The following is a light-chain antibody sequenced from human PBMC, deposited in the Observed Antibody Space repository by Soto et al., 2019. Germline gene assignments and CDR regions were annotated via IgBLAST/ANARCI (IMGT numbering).Light chain of an antibody. CDR3: HQYNNWPPWT. V-gene: IGKV3-15*01. J-gene: IGKJ1*01. Sequence: EIVMTQSAATLSVSPGERATLSCRASQSVSSNLAWYQQKPGQAPRLLIYGASTRATGIPARFSGSGSGTGFTLTISSLQSEDFAVYYCHQYNNWPPWTFGQGAKVDIK. CDR2: GAS. CDR1: QSVSSN.